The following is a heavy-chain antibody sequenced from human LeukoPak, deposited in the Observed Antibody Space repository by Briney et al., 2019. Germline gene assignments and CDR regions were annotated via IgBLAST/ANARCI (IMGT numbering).Heavy chain of an antibody. CDR2: IYYSGST. J-gene: IGHJ6*02. Sequence: PSQTLSLTCTVSGGSICSGEYYWSWIRQPPGKGLGWSGYIYYSGSTYYNPSLTSRVTISVDTTKNQFLMKLSSVTAADTAVYYCASGYRYGYPYGMDVWGQGTTVTVSS. CDR1: GGSICSGEYY. D-gene: IGHD5-18*01. V-gene: IGHV4-30-4*01. CDR3: ASGYRYGYPYGMDV.